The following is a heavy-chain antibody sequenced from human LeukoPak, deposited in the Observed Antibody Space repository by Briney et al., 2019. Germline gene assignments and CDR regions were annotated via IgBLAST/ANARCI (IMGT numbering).Heavy chain of an antibody. Sequence: SETLSLTCAVSGGSFSGYYWSWIRQPPGKGLEWIGEIHHSGNTNYNPSLKSRVTISVDTSKNQFSLKLSSVTAADTAVFYCARAFYSSSWYHKEDFFDYWGQGTLVTVSS. V-gene: IGHV4-34*01. CDR1: GGSFSGYY. CDR3: ARAFYSSSWYHKEDFFDY. D-gene: IGHD6-13*01. J-gene: IGHJ4*02. CDR2: IHHSGNT.